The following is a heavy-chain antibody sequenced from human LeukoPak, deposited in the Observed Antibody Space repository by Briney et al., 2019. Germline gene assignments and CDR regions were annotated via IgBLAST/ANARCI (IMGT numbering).Heavy chain of an antibody. CDR3: AVRGYCSSTSCYEY. Sequence: ASVKVSCKAAGYTFTSYDINWVRQATGQGLEWMGWMNPNSGNTGYAQKFQGRVTMTRNTSISTAYMELSSLRSEDTAVYYCAVRGYCSSTSCYEYWGQGTLVTVSS. CDR1: GYTFTSYD. J-gene: IGHJ4*02. V-gene: IGHV1-8*01. D-gene: IGHD2-2*01. CDR2: MNPNSGNT.